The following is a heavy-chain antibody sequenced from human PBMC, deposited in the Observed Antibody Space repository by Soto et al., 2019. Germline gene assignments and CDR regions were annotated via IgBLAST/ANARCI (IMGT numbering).Heavy chain of an antibody. CDR1: GGSISSYY. D-gene: IGHD2-15*01. J-gene: IGHJ4*02. Sequence: QVQLQESGPGLVKPSETLSLTCTVSGGSISSYYWSWIRQPPGKGLEWIGYIYYSGSTNYNPSLKSRVTISVDTSKNQFSLKLSSLTAADTAVYYCARGGGCSGGSCYPTFDYWGQGTLVTVSS. CDR3: ARGGGCSGGSCYPTFDY. CDR2: IYYSGST. V-gene: IGHV4-59*01.